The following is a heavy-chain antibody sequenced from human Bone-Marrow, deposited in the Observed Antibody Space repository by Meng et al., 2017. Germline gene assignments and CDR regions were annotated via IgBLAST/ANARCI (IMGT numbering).Heavy chain of an antibody. D-gene: IGHD3-10*01. CDR1: GFTFSSYT. Sequence: GGSLRLSCAVSGFTFSSYTMHWVRQAPGKGLEWVSIISYDGNSKYYGDSVKGRFTISRDNSNNTLYLQMNSLRAEDTAIYYCAKDRRRDPDYYGSGNPDYWGQGTLVTVSS. CDR3: AKDRRRDPDYYGSGNPDY. V-gene: IGHV3-30*01. CDR2: ISYDGNSK. J-gene: IGHJ4*02.